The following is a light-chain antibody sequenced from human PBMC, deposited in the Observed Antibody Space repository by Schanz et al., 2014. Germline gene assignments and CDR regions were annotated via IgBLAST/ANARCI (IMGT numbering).Light chain of an antibody. V-gene: IGKV1-39*01. Sequence: DIQMTQSPSSLSASVGDRITITCRASQSIGTYLNWYQLKPGKAPNLLIYAASILQNGVPSRFSGSGSGTEFSLSISGLQPDDFATYYCLRYDGYSSTFGQGTKVDVK. CDR3: LRYDGYSST. CDR1: QSIGTY. CDR2: AAS. J-gene: IGKJ1*01.